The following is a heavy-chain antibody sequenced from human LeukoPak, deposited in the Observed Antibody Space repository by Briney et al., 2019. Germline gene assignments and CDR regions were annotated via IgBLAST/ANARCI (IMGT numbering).Heavy chain of an antibody. J-gene: IGHJ4*02. V-gene: IGHV3-11*06. CDR1: GFTFSDYY. D-gene: IGHD6-13*01. Sequence: GGSLRLSCAASGFTFSDYYMSWIRQAPGKGLEWVSYISRNSYTNYADSVKGRFTISRDNAKNSLYLQMASLRAEDTAVCYCARMGIAAVGAYYFDYWGQGTLVAVSS. CDR2: ISRNSYT. CDR3: ARMGIAAVGAYYFDY.